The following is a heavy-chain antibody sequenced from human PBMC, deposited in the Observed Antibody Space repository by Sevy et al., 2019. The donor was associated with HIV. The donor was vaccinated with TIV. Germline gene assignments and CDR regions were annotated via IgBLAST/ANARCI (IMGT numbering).Heavy chain of an antibody. D-gene: IGHD4-17*01. J-gene: IGHJ4*02. Sequence: SETLSLTCTVSGGSISSGDYYWSWIRQPPGKGLEWIGYIYYSGSTYYNPSLKSRVTISVDTSKNHFALKLSSVTAADTAVYYCATEIDYGGNSFIDYWGQGTLVTVSS. CDR1: GGSISSGDYY. CDR2: IYYSGST. V-gene: IGHV4-30-4*01. CDR3: ATEIDYGGNSFIDY.